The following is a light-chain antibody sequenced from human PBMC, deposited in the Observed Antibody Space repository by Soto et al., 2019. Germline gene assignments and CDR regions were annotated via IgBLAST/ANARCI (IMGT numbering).Light chain of an antibody. Sequence: DIQMTQSPSSLSASVGDRVTITCRASQGIRHDLGWYQQRQGKAPKRLIYAASSLQIGVPSRFSGSGSGAEFTLIISSLQPEDFATYCCLQHNSYPWTFGQGTKLEIK. J-gene: IGKJ1*01. CDR3: LQHNSYPWT. CDR2: AAS. V-gene: IGKV1-17*01. CDR1: QGIRHD.